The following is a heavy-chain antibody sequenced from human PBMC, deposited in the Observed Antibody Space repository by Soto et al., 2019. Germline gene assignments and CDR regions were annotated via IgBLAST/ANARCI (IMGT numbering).Heavy chain of an antibody. CDR2: INHSGST. J-gene: IGHJ6*02. Sequence: SETLSLTCAVYGGSFSGYYWSWIRQPPGKGLEWIGEINHSGSTNYNPSLKSRVTISVDTSKNQFSLKLSSVTAADTAVYYCAHYYGSGSYYSSTREEYYYYYGMDVWGQGNTVTVSS. CDR1: GGSFSGYY. D-gene: IGHD3-10*01. CDR3: AHYYGSGSYYSSTREEYYYYYGMDV. V-gene: IGHV4-34*01.